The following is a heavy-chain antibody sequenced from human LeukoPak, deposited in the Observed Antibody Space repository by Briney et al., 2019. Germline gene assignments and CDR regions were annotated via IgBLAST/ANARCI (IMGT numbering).Heavy chain of an antibody. D-gene: IGHD3-9*01. CDR1: GGSISSYY. CDR3: ARGTTYDILTGYLAGNNWFDP. CDR2: IYDSGDT. J-gene: IGHJ5*02. Sequence: PSETLSLTCTVSGGSISSYYWSWIRQPPGKGLEWIGYIYDSGDTNYNPSLRSRVTMSVDTSKNHFSLRLSSVTAADTAVYYCARGTTYDILTGYLAGNNWFDPWGQGTLVTVSS. V-gene: IGHV4-59*01.